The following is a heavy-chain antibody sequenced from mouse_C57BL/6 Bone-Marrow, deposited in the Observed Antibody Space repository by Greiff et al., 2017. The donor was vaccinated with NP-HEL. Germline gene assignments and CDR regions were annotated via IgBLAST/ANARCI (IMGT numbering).Heavy chain of an antibody. CDR2: ISSGSSTI. D-gene: IGHD2-4*01. V-gene: IGHV5-17*01. CDR1: GFTFSDYG. J-gene: IGHJ3*01. CDR3: ARNYDYEEWFAY. Sequence: DVMLVESGGGLVKPGGSLKLSCAASGFTFSDYGMHWVRQAPEKGLEWVAYISSGSSTIYYADTVKGRFTISRDNAKNTLFLQMTSLRSEDTAMYYCARNYDYEEWFAYWGQGTLVTVSA.